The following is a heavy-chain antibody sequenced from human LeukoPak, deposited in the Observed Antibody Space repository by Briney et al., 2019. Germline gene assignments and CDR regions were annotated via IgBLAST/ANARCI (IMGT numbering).Heavy chain of an antibody. V-gene: IGHV3-49*03. D-gene: IGHD1-1*01. CDR2: IRSTPYGGTT. CDR3: SREGVPDWKIDF. CDR1: GFTFGDYA. J-gene: IGHJ4*02. Sequence: GGSLRLSCTASGFTFGDYAVSWFRQAPGKGLEGVGFIRSTPYGGTTEYAASVKGRFTISRDDSKRIAYLQMNSLKIEDTAVYYCSREGVPDWKIDFSGQGTLVTVSS.